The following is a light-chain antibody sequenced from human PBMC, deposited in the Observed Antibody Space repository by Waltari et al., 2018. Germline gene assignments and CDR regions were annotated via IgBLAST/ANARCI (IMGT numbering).Light chain of an antibody. CDR2: DFS. Sequence: QSALTQPASVSGSPGQSITISCTGTSSAVGGYNSVSWYQDHPGQAPKVIMYDFSARPSGISERFSGSKSGNTASLTISGLQAEDEADYYCSSQSSDNVVLFGGGTKLTVL. CDR1: SSAVGGYNS. CDR3: SSQSSDNVVL. J-gene: IGLJ2*01. V-gene: IGLV2-14*03.